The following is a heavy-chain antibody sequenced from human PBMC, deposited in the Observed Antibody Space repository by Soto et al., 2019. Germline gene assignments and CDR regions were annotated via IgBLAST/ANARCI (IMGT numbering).Heavy chain of an antibody. CDR1: GYPFTSYG. D-gene: IGHD3-3*01. CDR3: ARIADFILNTGSFPSRFHIRGYYYYYGMDV. Sequence: QVRLVQSAAEVKKPGASVKVSCKASGYPFTSYGISWVRQDPGQGLEWMGWISGSNGNTNLAQKLQGRVTMTTDTPTSTAFMELRSLRSDDTAVYYCARIADFILNTGSFPSRFHIRGYYYYYGMDVWGQGTTLTVSS. V-gene: IGHV1-18*01. CDR2: ISGSNGNT. J-gene: IGHJ6*02.